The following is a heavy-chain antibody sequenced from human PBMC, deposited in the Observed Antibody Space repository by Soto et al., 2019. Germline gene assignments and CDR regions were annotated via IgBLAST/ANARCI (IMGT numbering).Heavy chain of an antibody. CDR1: GYTLTELS. CDR3: ARGRADYYYYGMDV. J-gene: IGHJ6*02. V-gene: IGHV1-24*01. Sequence: GASVKVSCKFSGYTLTELSMHWVRQAPGKGLEWMGCFDPEDGETIYAQKFQGRVTITADESTSTAYMEPSSLRSEDTAVYYCARGRADYYYYGMDVWGQGTTVTVSS. CDR2: FDPEDGET.